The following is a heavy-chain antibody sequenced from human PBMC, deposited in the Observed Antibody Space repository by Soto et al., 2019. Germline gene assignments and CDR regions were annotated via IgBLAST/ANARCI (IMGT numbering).Heavy chain of an antibody. D-gene: IGHD6-19*01. CDR1: GYSFTSYW. Sequence: PGESLKISCKGSGYSFTSYWIGWVRRMPGKGLEWMGIIYPGDSDTRYSPSFQGQVTISADKSISTAYLQWSSLKASDTAMYYCATYRHSGWLNYYYGMDVRGQGTTVTVSS. CDR2: IYPGDSDT. CDR3: ATYRHSGWLNYYYGMDV. J-gene: IGHJ6*02. V-gene: IGHV5-51*01.